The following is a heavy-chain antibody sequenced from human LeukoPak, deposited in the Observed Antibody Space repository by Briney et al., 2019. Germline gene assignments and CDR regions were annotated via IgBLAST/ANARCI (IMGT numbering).Heavy chain of an antibody. D-gene: IGHD5-18*01. V-gene: IGHV4-30-4*08. CDR2: IYYSGST. Sequence: SQTLSLTCTVSGGSISSGDYYWTWIRQPPGKGLEWIGYIYYSGSTYYNPSLKSRLTISVDTSKNQFSLKLSSVTAADTAVYYCARGYSYGYFDYWGPRTLVTVSS. CDR1: GGSISSGDYY. J-gene: IGHJ4*02. CDR3: ARGYSYGYFDY.